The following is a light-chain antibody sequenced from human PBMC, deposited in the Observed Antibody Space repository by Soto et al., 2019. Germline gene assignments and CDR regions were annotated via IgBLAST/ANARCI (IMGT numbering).Light chain of an antibody. J-gene: IGKJ1*01. CDR2: EAS. CDR3: QQYNYLWT. Sequence: EIVMTQSPATLSVSPGERVTLSCRASESISSHLAWYQQRPGRSPRLLIHEASTRATGISARFSGSGSRTEFTLTISSPQSEACAVYYCQQYNYLWTFGQGTRVELK. CDR1: ESISSH. V-gene: IGKV3-15*01.